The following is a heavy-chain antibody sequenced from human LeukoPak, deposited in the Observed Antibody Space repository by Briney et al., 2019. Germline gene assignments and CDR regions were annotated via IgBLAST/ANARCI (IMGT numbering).Heavy chain of an antibody. D-gene: IGHD3-10*01. Sequence: SGPTLVNPTQTLTLTCTFSGFSLSASGMCVSWIRQPPGKAMEWLARIDWDDDKYYSTSLKTRLTISKDTSKNQVVLIMTNMDPVDTATYYCARTYYYASPPSYGMDVWGQGTTVTVSS. V-gene: IGHV2-70*11. CDR1: GFSLSASGMC. CDR3: ARTYYYASPPSYGMDV. CDR2: IDWDDDK. J-gene: IGHJ6*02.